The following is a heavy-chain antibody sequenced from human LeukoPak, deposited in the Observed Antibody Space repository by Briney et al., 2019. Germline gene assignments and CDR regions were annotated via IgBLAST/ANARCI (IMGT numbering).Heavy chain of an antibody. CDR1: GGSISSHY. CDR2: IYYSGST. J-gene: IGHJ5*02. CDR3: ARDQYYYDSSGYYYVEWFDP. Sequence: PSETLSLTCTVSGGSISSHYWSWIRQPPGNGLEWIGYIYYSGSTNYNPSLKSRVTISVDTPKNQFSLKLSSVTAADTAVYYCARDQYYYDSSGYYYVEWFDPWGQGTLVTVSS. D-gene: IGHD3-22*01. V-gene: IGHV4-59*11.